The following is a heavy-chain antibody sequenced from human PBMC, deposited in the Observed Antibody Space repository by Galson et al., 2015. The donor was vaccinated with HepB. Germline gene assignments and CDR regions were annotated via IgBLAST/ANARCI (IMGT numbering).Heavy chain of an antibody. D-gene: IGHD6-19*01. CDR1: GFTFSSYS. CDR2: ISSSSSTI. Sequence: SLRLSCAASGFTFSSYSMNWVRQAPGKGLEWVSYISSSSSTIYYADSVKGRFTISRDNAKNSLYLQMNSLRAEDTAVYYCARGDQSGWYGENDAFDIWGQGTMVTVSS. J-gene: IGHJ3*02. CDR3: ARGDQSGWYGENDAFDI. V-gene: IGHV3-48*04.